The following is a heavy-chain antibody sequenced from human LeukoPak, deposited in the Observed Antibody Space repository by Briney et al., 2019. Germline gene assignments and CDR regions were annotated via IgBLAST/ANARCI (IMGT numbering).Heavy chain of an antibody. J-gene: IGHJ4*02. D-gene: IGHD1-26*01. CDR2: ISGRSSTI. CDR3: ARDRLTSGSYFFDY. Sequence: GGSLRLSCAASAFTFSDYSMNWVRQAPGKGLEWSSYISGRSSTIYYADSVRGRFTISRDNAKNSMYLQMNSLRAEDTAVYYCARDRLTSGSYFFDYWGPGTLVTVSS. CDR1: AFTFSDYS. V-gene: IGHV3-48*01.